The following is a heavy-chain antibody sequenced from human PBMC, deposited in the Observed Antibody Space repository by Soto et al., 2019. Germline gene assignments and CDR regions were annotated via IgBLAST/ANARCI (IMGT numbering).Heavy chain of an antibody. V-gene: IGHV1-46*01. D-gene: IGHD3-3*01. CDR3: ARWPSITIFGVVITGNYYGMDV. CDR1: GYTFTNYY. J-gene: IGHJ6*02. CDR2: IKCSCGET. Sequence: GASVKVSCKTSGYTFTNYYMHWVRQAPGQGLEWMGIIKCSCGETTYAQRFQGRVTITTDESTSTGYMEVSSLRPEDTAVYYCARWPSITIFGVVITGNYYGMDVWGQGTTVTASS.